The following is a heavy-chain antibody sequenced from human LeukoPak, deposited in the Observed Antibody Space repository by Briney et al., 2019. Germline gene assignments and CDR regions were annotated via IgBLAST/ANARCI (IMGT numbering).Heavy chain of an antibody. D-gene: IGHD6-13*01. J-gene: IGHJ6*01. CDR1: GYTFTGYY. CDR2: INPNSGGT. CDR3: ARARGQQLPNNVYYNYVMDV. V-gene: IGHV1-2*02. Sequence: ASVKVSCKASGYTFTGYYIHWLRQAPGQGLEWMGFINPNSGGTNYAQKFQGRVTMTRDTSISTAYMELSSLTSDDTAVYYCARARGQQLPNNVYYNYVMDVWGQGTTVAVSS.